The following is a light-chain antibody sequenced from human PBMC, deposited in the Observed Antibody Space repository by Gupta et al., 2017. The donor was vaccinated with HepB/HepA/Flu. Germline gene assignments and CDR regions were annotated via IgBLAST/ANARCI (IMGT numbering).Light chain of an antibody. CDR3: KSVYT. J-gene: IGKJ2*01. CDR1: QSISSW. CDR2: KAS. V-gene: IGKV1-5*03. Sequence: DIQMTQSPSTLSASVRDSVAITCRASQSISSWLAWYQQKPGNVHKLLLYKASSLESGVTSRFSGSGSATEITLLISRLQPDDFAKYYCKSVYTFGQGTKLEIK.